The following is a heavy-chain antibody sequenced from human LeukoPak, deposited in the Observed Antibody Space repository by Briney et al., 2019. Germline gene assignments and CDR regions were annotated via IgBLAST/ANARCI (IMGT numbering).Heavy chain of an antibody. J-gene: IGHJ4*02. CDR2: ISSSGKA. V-gene: IGHV4-39*03. Sequence: SETLSLTCAVSGRSITNTDFDCAWIRQPPGQGFEWIATISSSGKAYYYPSLMSRVTISVDTSKNQFSLDVTSVTAGDRGLFNWISFKGVTGCDYWGRGILVIVS. D-gene: IGHD2-8*01. CDR1: GRSITNTDFD. CDR3: ISFKGVTGCDY.